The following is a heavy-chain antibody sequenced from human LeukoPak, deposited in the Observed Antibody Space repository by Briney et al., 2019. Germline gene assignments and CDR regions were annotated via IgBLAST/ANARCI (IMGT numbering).Heavy chain of an antibody. CDR1: GGTFSSYA. J-gene: IGHJ4*02. Sequence: ASVKVSCKASGGTFSSYAISWVRQAPGQGLEWMGGIIPIFGTANYAQKFQGRVTINADESTSTAYMELSSLRSEDTAVYYCARNMLGYCSGGSCYSGGFDYWGQGTLVTVSS. D-gene: IGHD2-15*01. CDR3: ARNMLGYCSGGSCYSGGFDY. CDR2: IIPIFGTA. V-gene: IGHV1-69*13.